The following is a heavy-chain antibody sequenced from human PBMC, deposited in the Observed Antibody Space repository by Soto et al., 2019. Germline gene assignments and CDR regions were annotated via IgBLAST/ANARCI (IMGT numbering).Heavy chain of an antibody. J-gene: IGHJ4*02. CDR1: GFAFSSYA. V-gene: IGHV3-30-3*01. CDR3: ARPFSSGWYGDFDY. D-gene: IGHD6-19*01. CDR2: ISYDASNK. Sequence: GGSLRLSCAASGFAFSSYAMHWVRRAPGKGLEWVAVISYDASNKYYADSVKGRFTISRDNSKKTMYLQMSSLRAEDTAVYYCARPFSSGWYGDFDYWGQGTLVTVSS.